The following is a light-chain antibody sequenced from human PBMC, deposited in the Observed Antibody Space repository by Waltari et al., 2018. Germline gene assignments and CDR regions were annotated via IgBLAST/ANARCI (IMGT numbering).Light chain of an antibody. CDR3: QQTYNLIT. CDR1: QRISSY. V-gene: IGKV1-39*01. J-gene: IGKJ3*01. CDR2: GAS. Sequence: DIQMTQSPSFLSASVGDRVTITCRASQRISSYLNWYQMKPGNAPELLIYGASPVQSGVPYRFSGRGFGTDFTLTISSLQPEDFATYYCQQTYNLITFGPGTKVDLK.